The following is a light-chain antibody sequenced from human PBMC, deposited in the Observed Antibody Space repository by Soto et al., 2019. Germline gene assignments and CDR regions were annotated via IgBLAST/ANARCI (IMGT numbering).Light chain of an antibody. CDR1: QSVSSN. CDR3: QQYNNWWT. CDR2: GAS. V-gene: IGKV3-15*01. Sequence: EIVMTQSPATLSVSPGERAPLSCRASQSVSSNLAWYQQKPGQAPRLLIYGASTMATGIPARFSGSGSGTDFTLTISSLQSEDFAVYYCQQYNNWWTFGQGTKVEIK. J-gene: IGKJ1*01.